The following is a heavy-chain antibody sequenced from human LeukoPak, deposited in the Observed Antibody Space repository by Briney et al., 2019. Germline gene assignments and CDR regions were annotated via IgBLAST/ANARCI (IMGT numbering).Heavy chain of an antibody. Sequence: GGSLRLSCAASGFTFRSYGMHWVRQAPGKGLEWVAVISYDGSNKYYADSVKGRFTISRDNSKNTLFLQMNSLRAEDTAVYYCVRDRQFYISGQWLPSGGFDPWGQGTLVTVSS. CDR2: ISYDGSNK. D-gene: IGHD6-19*01. V-gene: IGHV3-30*03. CDR1: GFTFRSYG. CDR3: VRDRQFYISGQWLPSGGFDP. J-gene: IGHJ5*02.